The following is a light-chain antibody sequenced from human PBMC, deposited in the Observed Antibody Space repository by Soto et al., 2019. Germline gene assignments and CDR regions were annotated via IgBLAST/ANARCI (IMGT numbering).Light chain of an antibody. J-gene: IGLJ1*01. CDR1: SSDVGSYNL. CDR3: CSYGGRSTYV. Sequence: QSALTQPASVSGSPGQSITISCTRTSSDVGSYNLVSWYQQHPGKAPKLMIYEVSKRPSGVSNRFSGSKSANTASLTISGLQADDEADYYCCSYGGRSTYVFGTGTKVTVL. CDR2: EVS. V-gene: IGLV2-23*02.